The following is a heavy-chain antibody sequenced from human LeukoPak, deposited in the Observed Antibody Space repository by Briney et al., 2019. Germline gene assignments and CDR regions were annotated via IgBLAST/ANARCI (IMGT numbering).Heavy chain of an antibody. V-gene: IGHV1-2*02. CDR3: ARDAAGGYYTSLGNWFDP. Sequence: ASVKVSCKASGYTFTDYYMHWVRQAPGQGLEWMGWINPNSGGANYAQRFQGRVTMTRDTSISTVYMEMTRLRSDDTAVYYCARDAAGGYYTSLGNWFDPWGQGTLVTVSS. J-gene: IGHJ5*02. D-gene: IGHD3-3*01. CDR2: INPNSGGA. CDR1: GYTFTDYY.